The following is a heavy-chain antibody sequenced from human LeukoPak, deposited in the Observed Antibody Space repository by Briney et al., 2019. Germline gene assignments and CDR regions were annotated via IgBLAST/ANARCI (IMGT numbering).Heavy chain of an antibody. CDR1: GGTFSSYA. Sequence: GASVKVSCKASGGTFSSYAISWVRQAPGQGLEWTGGIIPIFGTANYAQKFQGRVTITADESTSTAYMELSSLRSEDTAVYYCAREGVEMATIINWFDPWGQGTLVTVSS. J-gene: IGHJ5*02. V-gene: IGHV1-69*13. CDR3: AREGVEMATIINWFDP. CDR2: IIPIFGTA. D-gene: IGHD5-24*01.